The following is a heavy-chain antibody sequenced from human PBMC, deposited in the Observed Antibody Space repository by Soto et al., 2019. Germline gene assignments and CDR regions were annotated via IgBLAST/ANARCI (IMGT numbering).Heavy chain of an antibody. CDR3: EGGGDGYGLDY. CDR2: ISAYNGNT. Sequence: QVQVVQSGAEVKKPGASVKVSCKASGYIFSNYDITWVRQAPGQGLEWMGWISAYNGNTNYAQKLQGRVNMTTDTSTTTAYMELRSLSSDDTAVYYCEGGGDGYGLDYWGQGTLCTVSS. J-gene: IGHJ4*02. D-gene: IGHD5-12*01. CDR1: GYIFSNYD. V-gene: IGHV1-18*01.